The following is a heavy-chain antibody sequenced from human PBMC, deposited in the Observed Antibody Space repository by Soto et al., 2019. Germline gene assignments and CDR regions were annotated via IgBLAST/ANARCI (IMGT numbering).Heavy chain of an antibody. CDR1: GFTVSSYA. Sequence: EVQLLESGGGLVQPGGSLRLSCAASGFTVSSYAMSWVRQAPGKGLEWVSVISGSGSTYSADSVKGRFTISRDSSKNTVYLQMNSLRAEDTAVYYCAKALRFTFTTGYYMDVCGRVTTVTVSS. CDR3: AKALRFTFTTGYYMDV. D-gene: IGHD3-16*01. CDR2: ISGSGST. J-gene: IGHJ6*03. V-gene: IGHV3-23*01.